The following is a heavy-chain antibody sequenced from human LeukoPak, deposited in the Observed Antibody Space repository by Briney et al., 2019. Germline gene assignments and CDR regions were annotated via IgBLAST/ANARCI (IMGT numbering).Heavy chain of an antibody. D-gene: IGHD3-3*01. J-gene: IGHJ5*02. CDR3: ASSSKYYDFWSGYSGGMDWFDP. CDR2: MNPNSGNT. Sequence: ASVKVSCKASGYTFTSYDINWVRQATGQGLEWMGWMNPNSGNTGYAQKLQGRVTMTRNTSISTAYMELSSLRSEDTAVYYCASSSKYYDFWSGYSGGMDWFDPWGQGTLVTVSS. CDR1: GYTFTSYD. V-gene: IGHV1-8*01.